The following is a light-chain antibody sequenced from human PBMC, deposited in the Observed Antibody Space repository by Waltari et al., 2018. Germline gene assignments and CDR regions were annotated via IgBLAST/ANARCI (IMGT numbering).Light chain of an antibody. V-gene: IGLV8-61*01. J-gene: IGLJ3*02. CDR1: SGSLSTTSY. Sequence: QTVVTQEPSLSVSPGGTVTLTCTLSSGSLSTTSYATWYQQTPGQAPRKHVYKGNSRSSGVPDRFSCSILGNKAALTITGAQADDECDYYCSLYMGSGIWVFGGGTKLTVL. CDR2: KGN. CDR3: SLYMGSGIWV.